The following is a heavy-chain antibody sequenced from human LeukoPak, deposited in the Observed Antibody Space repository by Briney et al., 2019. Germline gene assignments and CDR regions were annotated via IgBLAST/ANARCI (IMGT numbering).Heavy chain of an antibody. Sequence: SETLSLTCTVSGGSISSSSYYWGWIRQPAGKGLEWIGRIYTSGSTNYNPSLKSRVTMSVDTSKNQFSLKLSSVTAADTAVYYCARGNWNYEGIDYWGQGTLVTVSS. J-gene: IGHJ4*02. CDR1: GGSISSSSYY. V-gene: IGHV4-61*02. CDR2: IYTSGST. CDR3: ARGNWNYEGIDY. D-gene: IGHD1-7*01.